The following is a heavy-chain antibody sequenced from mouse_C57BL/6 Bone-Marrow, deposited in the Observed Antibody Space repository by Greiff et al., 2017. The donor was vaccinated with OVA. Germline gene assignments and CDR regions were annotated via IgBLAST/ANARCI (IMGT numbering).Heavy chain of an antibody. J-gene: IGHJ1*03. CDR2: IDPEDGDT. CDR3: SSVIYYDDEVNWYFDV. Sequence: EVLLLQSGAVLVRPGASVKLSCKASGYTFTDYYMHWVKQRPEQGLEWIGSIDPEDGDTEYTPKFKGKATMTADTSANTAYLQLSSLTSEDSAVYYGSSVIYYDDEVNWYFDVWGTGTTVTVSS. D-gene: IGHD2-4*01. V-gene: IGHV14-1*01. CDR1: GYTFTDYY.